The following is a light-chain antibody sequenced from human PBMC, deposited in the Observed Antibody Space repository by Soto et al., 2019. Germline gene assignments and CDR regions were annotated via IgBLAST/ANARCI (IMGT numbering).Light chain of an antibody. CDR1: SSNIGAGYD. CDR3: QSYDSSLRGV. V-gene: IGLV1-40*01. J-gene: IGLJ1*01. Sequence: QSVLTQPPSVSGAPGQRVTISCTGSSSNIGAGYDVHWYQQLPGTAPKLLIYGNSNRPSGVPDRFSGSKSGTSASLAITGLQAEDEADYYCQSYDSSLRGVFGTGPKLTVL. CDR2: GNS.